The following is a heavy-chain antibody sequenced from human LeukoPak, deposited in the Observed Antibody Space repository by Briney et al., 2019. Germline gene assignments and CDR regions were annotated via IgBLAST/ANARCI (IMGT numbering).Heavy chain of an antibody. CDR1: GFTFSNYW. CDR2: IKQDGSEK. J-gene: IGHJ4*02. CDR3: AKSSGIYITGTTGLVDY. D-gene: IGHD1-20*01. Sequence: GGSLRLSCAASGFTFSNYWMSWVRQAPGKGLEWVANIKQDGSEKYYVGSVKGRFTISRDNAKNSLYLQMNSLRAEETALYYCAKSSGIYITGTTGLVDYWGQGTLVTVSS. V-gene: IGHV3-7*03.